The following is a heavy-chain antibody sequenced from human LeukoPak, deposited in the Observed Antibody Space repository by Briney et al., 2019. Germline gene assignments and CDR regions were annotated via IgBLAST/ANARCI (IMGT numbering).Heavy chain of an antibody. D-gene: IGHD3-22*01. J-gene: IGHJ4*02. CDR2: IYYSGST. CDR3: ARLPRYYDSSGYRGMVDY. CDR1: GGSISSSSYY. V-gene: IGHV4-39*01. Sequence: SETLSLTCTVSGGSISSSSYYWGWIRQPPGKGLEWIGSIYYSGSTYYNPSLKSRITISVDTSKNQFSLKLSSVTAADTAVYYCARLPRYYDSSGYRGMVDYWGQGTLVTVSS.